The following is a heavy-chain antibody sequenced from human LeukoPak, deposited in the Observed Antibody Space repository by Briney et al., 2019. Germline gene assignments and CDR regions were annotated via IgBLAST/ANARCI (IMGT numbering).Heavy chain of an antibody. CDR2: INTDGSIT. D-gene: IGHD4-17*01. CDR3: AKVRLYGDYPEIDY. J-gene: IGHJ4*02. CDR1: GFTFSDYW. V-gene: IGHV3-74*01. Sequence: GGSLRLSCAASGFTFSDYWIHWVRQAPGKGLVWVSRINTDGSITNYADSVKGRFSISRDNAKNTLYLQMSSLRAEDTAVYYCAKVRLYGDYPEIDYWGQGTLVAVSS.